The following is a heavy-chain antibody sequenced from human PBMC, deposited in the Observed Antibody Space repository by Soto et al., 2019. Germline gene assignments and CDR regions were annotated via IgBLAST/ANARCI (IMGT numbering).Heavy chain of an antibody. J-gene: IGHJ4*02. CDR1: GGSISSSSYY. CDR3: ARWDQKLLWWQL. CDR2: IYYSGST. Sequence: QLQLQESGPGLVKPSETLSLTCTVSGGSISSSSYYWGWIRQPPGKGLEWIGSIYYSGSTYYNPSLKSRVTISVDTSKNQFSLKLSSVTAADTAVYYCARWDQKLLWWQLWGQGTLVTVSS. V-gene: IGHV4-39*01. D-gene: IGHD2-21*01.